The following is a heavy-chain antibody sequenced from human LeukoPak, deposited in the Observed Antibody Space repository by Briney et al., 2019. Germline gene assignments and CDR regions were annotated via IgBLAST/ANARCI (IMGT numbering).Heavy chain of an antibody. CDR2: ISGSDTST. Sequence: GGSLRLSCAASGFSFSVYEMHWVRQAPGRGPEWIADISGSDTSTYYADSVKGRFTISRDNAKNSLYLQMNRLRVEDTAVYYCTTLPVASNFDYWGQGTLVTVSS. CDR3: TTLPVASNFDY. CDR1: GFSFSVYE. V-gene: IGHV3-48*03. J-gene: IGHJ4*02. D-gene: IGHD6-19*01.